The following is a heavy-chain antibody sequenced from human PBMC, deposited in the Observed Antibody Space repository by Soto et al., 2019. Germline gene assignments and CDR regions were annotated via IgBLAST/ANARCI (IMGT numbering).Heavy chain of an antibody. CDR1: GFTFSSYW. V-gene: IGHV3-23*01. J-gene: IGHJ5*02. D-gene: IGHD6-13*01. CDR3: AKDRRRAAATNWFDP. Sequence: PGGSLRLSCAASGFTFSSYWMSWVRQAPGKGLEWVATISRSGGSTYYADSVKGRFTISRDNSKNTLYLQMNSLRAEDTAVYYCAKDRRRAAATNWFDPWGQGTLVTVSS. CDR2: ISRSGGST.